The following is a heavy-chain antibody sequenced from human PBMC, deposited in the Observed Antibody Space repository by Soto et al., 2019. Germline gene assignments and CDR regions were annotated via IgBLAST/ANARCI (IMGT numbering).Heavy chain of an antibody. CDR2: IIPIFGTA. V-gene: IGHV1-69*13. CDR1: GGTFSSYA. D-gene: IGHD2-15*01. CDR3: ARDCSGGSCYSSHYYYGMDV. J-gene: IGHJ6*02. Sequence: SVKVSCKASGGTFSSYAISWVRQAPGQGLEWMGGIIPIFGTANYAQKFQGRVTITADESTSTAYMELSSLRSEDTAVYYCARDCSGGSCYSSHYYYGMDVWGQGTTVTVSS.